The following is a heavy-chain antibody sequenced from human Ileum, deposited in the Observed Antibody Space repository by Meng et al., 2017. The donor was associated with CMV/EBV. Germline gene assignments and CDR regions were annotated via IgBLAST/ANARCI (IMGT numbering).Heavy chain of an antibody. V-gene: IGHV4-4*07. CDR3: AREVGGVWGSYRYFAY. Sequence: EQCGQGLEKPSECLSLAFTVTGGSVNNYYWSWYEQPALKVLDWTGRFYTSESTCFNPSLKSRVTMAVDTSKNQFYLKLSSVTAADTAVYYCAREVGGVWGSYRYFAYWGQGTLVTVSS. D-gene: IGHD3-16*02. CDR2: FYTSEST. CDR1: GGSVNNYY. J-gene: IGHJ4*02.